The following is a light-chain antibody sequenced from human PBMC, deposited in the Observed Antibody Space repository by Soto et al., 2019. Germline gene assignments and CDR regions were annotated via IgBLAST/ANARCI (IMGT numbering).Light chain of an antibody. CDR3: QQYNNWTT. Sequence: EIVMTQSPATLSVSPGERATLSCRASESVSSGLAWYQQKPGQAPRLLIYDASTRATGIPARFSGSGSGTEFTLTISSLQSEDFAVYYCQQYNNWTTFGQGTKVDIK. CDR2: DAS. CDR1: ESVSSG. V-gene: IGKV3-15*01. J-gene: IGKJ1*01.